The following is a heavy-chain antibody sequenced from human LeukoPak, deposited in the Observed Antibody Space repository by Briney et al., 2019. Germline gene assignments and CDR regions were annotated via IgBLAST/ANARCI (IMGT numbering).Heavy chain of an antibody. CDR1: GITFSSYE. D-gene: IGHD3-22*01. CDR2: ISSSGSTI. V-gene: IGHV3-48*03. J-gene: IGHJ4*02. Sequence: GGSLRLSCAASGITFSSYEMNWVRQAPGKGLEWVSYISSSGSTIYYADSVKGRFTISRDNAKNSLYLQMNSLRAEDTAVYYCARGEYDSSGYYAGYWGQGTLVTVSS. CDR3: ARGEYDSSGYYAGY.